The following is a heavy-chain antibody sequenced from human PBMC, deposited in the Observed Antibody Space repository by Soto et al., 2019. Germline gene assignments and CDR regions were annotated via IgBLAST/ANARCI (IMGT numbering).Heavy chain of an antibody. Sequence: QVQLVQSGPDLKRPGASMKVSCKASGYTFTSYGISWVRQAPGQGLEWMAWISPLKGRTQYSQKAQGRVTLSTDTSSNTAYMEMTTLIVDDTAVYYCAMDYGDRPEYFKHWGQGTLVTVS. J-gene: IGHJ1*01. V-gene: IGHV1-18*04. CDR3: AMDYGDRPEYFKH. CDR2: ISPLKGRT. D-gene: IGHD4-17*01. CDR1: GYTFTSYG.